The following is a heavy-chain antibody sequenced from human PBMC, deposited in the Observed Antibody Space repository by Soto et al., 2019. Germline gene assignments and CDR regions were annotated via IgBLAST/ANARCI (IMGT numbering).Heavy chain of an antibody. D-gene: IGHD4-4*01. V-gene: IGHV3-23*01. CDR2: ISGSGGST. CDR1: GFTFSSYA. Sequence: GGSLRLSCAASGFTFSSYAMSWVRQAPGKGLEWVSAISGSGGSTYYADSVKGRFTISRDNSKNTLYLQMNSLRAEDTAVYYCAKDLVDYSNSKYYFDYWGQGTLVTVSS. CDR3: AKDLVDYSNSKYYFDY. J-gene: IGHJ4*02.